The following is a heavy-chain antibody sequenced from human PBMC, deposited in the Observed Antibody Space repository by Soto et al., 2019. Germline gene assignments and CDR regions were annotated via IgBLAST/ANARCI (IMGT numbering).Heavy chain of an antibody. J-gene: IGHJ4*02. V-gene: IGHV4-61*01. D-gene: IGHD7-27*01. CDR1: GGSVSSGSYY. Sequence: SETLSLTCTVSGGSVSSGSYYWSWIRQPPGKGLEWIGYIYYSGSTNYNPSLKSRVTISVDTSKNQFSLKLSSVTAADTAVYYCARDHGERSFDYWGQGTLVTVSS. CDR3: ARDHGERSFDY. CDR2: IYYSGST.